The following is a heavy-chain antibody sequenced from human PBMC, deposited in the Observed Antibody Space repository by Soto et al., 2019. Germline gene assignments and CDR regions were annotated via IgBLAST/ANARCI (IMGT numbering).Heavy chain of an antibody. CDR3: TREIPYFDS. Sequence: QPGGSLRLSCATSGFTFGYFSISWVRQAPGRGLEWVGFIRSKDYGGTTEYAASVKGRFAISRDDSTGIAYLQMNSLKIEDTAVYYCTREIPYFDSWGQGTLVTVSS. V-gene: IGHV3-49*02. J-gene: IGHJ4*02. CDR1: GFTFGYFS. CDR2: IRSKDYGGTT.